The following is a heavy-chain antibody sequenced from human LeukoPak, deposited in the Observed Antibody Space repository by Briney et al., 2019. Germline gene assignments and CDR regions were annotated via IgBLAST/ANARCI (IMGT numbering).Heavy chain of an antibody. CDR2: INHSGST. CDR1: GFTFSSYA. CDR3: ASRDTSSWGFDY. D-gene: IGHD6-13*01. V-gene: IGHV4-34*01. J-gene: IGHJ4*02. Sequence: GSLRLSCAASGFTFSSYAMSWVRQPPGKGLEWIGEINHSGSTNYNPSLKSRVTISVDTSKNQFSLKLSSVTAADTAVYYCASRDTSSWGFDYWGQGTLVTVSS.